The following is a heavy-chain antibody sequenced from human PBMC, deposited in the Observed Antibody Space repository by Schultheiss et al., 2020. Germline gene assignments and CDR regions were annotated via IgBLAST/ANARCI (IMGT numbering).Heavy chain of an antibody. J-gene: IGHJ4*02. V-gene: IGHV1-18*01. D-gene: IGHD3-10*01. CDR2: ISGFNGNT. CDR1: GYTFTSYD. CDR3: ARDGTMVREFDY. Sequence: ASVKVSCKASGYTFTSYDINWVRQATGQGLEWMGWISGFNGNTNYAQKFQGRVTMTADTSTSAAYMELRSLRSDDTAVYYCARDGTMVREFDYWGQGTLVTVSS.